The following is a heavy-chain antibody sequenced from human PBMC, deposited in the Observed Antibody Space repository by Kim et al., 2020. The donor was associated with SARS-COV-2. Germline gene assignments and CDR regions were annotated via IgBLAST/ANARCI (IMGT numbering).Heavy chain of an antibody. V-gene: IGHV4-4*07. Sequence: SETLSLTCIVSGDSIRSYYWNWIRQPAGQGLEWIGRLHSTGSTNYNPSLKSRVTLSADMSKNQFSLNLTSVTAADTAVYYCARESGSKLTQSIDNWGQG. CDR2: LHSTGST. J-gene: IGHJ4*02. CDR3: ARESGSKLTQSIDN. CDR1: GDSIRSYY. D-gene: IGHD1-1*01.